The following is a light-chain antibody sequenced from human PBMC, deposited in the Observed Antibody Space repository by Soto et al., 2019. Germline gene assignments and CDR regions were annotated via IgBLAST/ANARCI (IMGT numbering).Light chain of an antibody. CDR3: HQYGSSPRT. J-gene: IGKJ1*01. CDR2: GAS. V-gene: IGKV3-20*01. Sequence: EIVLTQSPGTLSLSPGERATLSCRASQSVSSSYLAWYQQKPCQPPRLLIYGASTRATGIPDRFSGSGSGTDFTLTISRLEPEDFAVYYCHQYGSSPRTFGQGTKVDIK. CDR1: QSVSSSY.